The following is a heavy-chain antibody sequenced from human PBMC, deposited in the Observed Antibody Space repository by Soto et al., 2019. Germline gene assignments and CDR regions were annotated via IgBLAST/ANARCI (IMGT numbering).Heavy chain of an antibody. V-gene: IGHV5-10-1*01. CDR1: GYSFTSYW. Sequence: GASLKISCKGSGYSFTSYWISWVRQMPGKGLEWMGRIDPSDSYTNYSPSFQGHVTISADKSISTAYLQWSSLKASDTAMYYCARPDTAMPYYGMDVWGQGTTVTVSS. D-gene: IGHD5-18*01. CDR2: IDPSDSYT. J-gene: IGHJ6*02. CDR3: ARPDTAMPYYGMDV.